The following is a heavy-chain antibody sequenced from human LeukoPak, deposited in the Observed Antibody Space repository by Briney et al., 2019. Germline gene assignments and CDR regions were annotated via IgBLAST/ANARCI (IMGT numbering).Heavy chain of an antibody. CDR1: GYTFTSYG. CDR2: ISAYNSNT. J-gene: IGHJ4*02. Sequence: ASVKVSCKASGYTFTSYGISWVRQAPGQGLEWMGWISAYNSNTNYAQKLQGRVTMTTDTSTSTAYMELRSLRSDDTAVYYCARDPLYDFWSRPRPFDYWGQGTLVTVSS. D-gene: IGHD3-3*01. CDR3: ARDPLYDFWSRPRPFDY. V-gene: IGHV1-18*01.